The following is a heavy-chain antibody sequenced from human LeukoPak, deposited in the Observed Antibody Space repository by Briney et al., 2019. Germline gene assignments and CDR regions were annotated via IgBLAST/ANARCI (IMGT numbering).Heavy chain of an antibody. V-gene: IGHV4-39*01. CDR3: ARRITGTTSDSFDY. CDR1: GGPISSSDYY. Sequence: PSETLSLTCTVSGGPISSSDYYWGWIRQPPGKGLEWIGSIYYSVTTYYNPSLKSRIIISVDTSNNQFSLKLTSVTAADTAVYYCARRITGTTSDSFDYWGQGTQVTVSS. J-gene: IGHJ4*02. CDR2: IYYSVTT. D-gene: IGHD1-20*01.